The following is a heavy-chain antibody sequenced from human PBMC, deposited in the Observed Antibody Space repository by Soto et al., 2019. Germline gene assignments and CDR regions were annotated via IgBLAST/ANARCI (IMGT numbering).Heavy chain of an antibody. CDR1: GGSISSGGYY. Sequence: QVQLQESGPGLVKPSQTLSLTCTVSGGSISSGGYYWSWIRQHPGKGLEWIGYIYYSGSTYYNPSLKSRVTISVDTSKNQFSLKLSSVTAADMAVYYCARTRYSSSFFPSNYFDYWGQGTLVTVSS. CDR3: ARTRYSSSFFPSNYFDY. D-gene: IGHD6-13*01. CDR2: IYYSGST. J-gene: IGHJ4*02. V-gene: IGHV4-31*03.